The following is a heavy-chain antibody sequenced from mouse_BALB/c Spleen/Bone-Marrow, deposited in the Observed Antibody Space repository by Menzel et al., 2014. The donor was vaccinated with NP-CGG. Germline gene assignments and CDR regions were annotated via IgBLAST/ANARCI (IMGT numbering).Heavy chain of an antibody. CDR3: ARWLLPYGLDY. CDR2: IDPANGNT. Sequence: DVQLKDPGAELGTPGGSVNLSCTDSGFNIKDPYMHWVKQRPEQGLEWIGRIDPANGNTKYYPKFQGKATITADTSSNTAYLQLSSLTSEDTAVYYCARWLLPYGLDYWIQRPPVSAPS. D-gene: IGHD2-3*01. CDR1: GFNIKDPY. J-gene: IGHJ4*01. V-gene: IGHV14-3*02.